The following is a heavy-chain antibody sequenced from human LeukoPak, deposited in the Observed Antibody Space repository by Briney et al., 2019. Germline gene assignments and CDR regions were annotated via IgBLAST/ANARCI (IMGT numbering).Heavy chain of an antibody. Sequence: SETLSLTCTVSGGSTSSDYWSWIRQSPGKGLEWVGYVYNSGDAGKNPSLKSRVTILLDTSKNQCSLKLTSVSAADTAVYYCARLKLGAYFDLWGRGTLVTVSS. J-gene: IGHJ2*01. CDR3: ARLKLGAYFDL. V-gene: IGHV4-59*08. CDR1: GGSTSSDY. D-gene: IGHD3-16*01. CDR2: VYNSGDA.